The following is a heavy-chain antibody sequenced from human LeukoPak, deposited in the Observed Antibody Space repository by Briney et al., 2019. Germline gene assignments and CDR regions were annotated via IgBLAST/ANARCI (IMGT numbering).Heavy chain of an antibody. CDR1: GYTFTSYG. V-gene: IGHV1-18*01. D-gene: IGHD5-18*01. Sequence: ASVKVSCKASGYTFTSYGISWVRQAPGQGLEWMGWISAYNGNTNYAQKLQGRVTMTTDTSTSTAYMELRSLRSDDTAVYYCARVMIQLRYYYYYMDVWGKGTTVTVSS. J-gene: IGHJ6*03. CDR2: ISAYNGNT. CDR3: ARVMIQLRYYYYYMDV.